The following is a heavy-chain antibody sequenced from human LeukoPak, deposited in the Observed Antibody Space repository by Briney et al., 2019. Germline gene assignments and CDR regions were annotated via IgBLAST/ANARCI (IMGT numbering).Heavy chain of an antibody. D-gene: IGHD2-2*01. CDR1: GFTFSSYG. Sequence: PGGSLRLSCAASGFTFSSYGMHWVRQAPGKGLEWVAVISYDGANKFYEDSVKGRFTISRDNSKNTLYMQMNSLRAEDTAVYYCATNGPGYCSSISCQNPYYYYGMDVWGQGTTVTVSS. CDR3: ATNGPGYCSSISCQNPYYYYGMDV. J-gene: IGHJ6*02. CDR2: ISYDGANK. V-gene: IGHV3-30*03.